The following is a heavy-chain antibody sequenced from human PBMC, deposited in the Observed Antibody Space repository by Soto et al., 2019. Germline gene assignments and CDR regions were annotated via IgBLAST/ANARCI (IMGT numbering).Heavy chain of an antibody. D-gene: IGHD2-8*01. CDR3: ARGRRLYPGFDP. Sequence: GGSLRLSCAASGFTFSSYSMNWVRQAPGKGLEWVSSISSSSSYIYYADSVKGRFTISRDNAKNSLYLQMNSLRAEDTAVYYCARGRRLYPGFDPWGQGTLVTVSS. CDR1: GFTFSSYS. J-gene: IGHJ5*02. V-gene: IGHV3-21*01. CDR2: ISSSSSYI.